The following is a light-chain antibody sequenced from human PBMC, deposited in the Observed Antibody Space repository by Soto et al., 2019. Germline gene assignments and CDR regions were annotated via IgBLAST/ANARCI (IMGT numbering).Light chain of an antibody. CDR1: TSNIGSSY. V-gene: IGLV1-51*01. CDR2: DNN. CDR3: AVWDDSLNGPV. Sequence: QSVLTQPPSVSAAPGQKVTISCSGSTSNIGSSYVSWYQQFPGTAPKLLIYDNNKRPSEIPDRFSGSKSGTSDSLAITGLQSEDEADYYCAVWDDSLNGPVFGGGTQLTVL. J-gene: IGLJ3*02.